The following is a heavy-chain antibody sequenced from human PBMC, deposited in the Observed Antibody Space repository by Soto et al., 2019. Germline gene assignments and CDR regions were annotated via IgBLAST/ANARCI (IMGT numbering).Heavy chain of an antibody. V-gene: IGHV3-30*03. CDR3: ASWELQQGY. J-gene: IGHJ4*02. CDR1: GFTFSSYG. CDR2: ISYDGSNK. Sequence: PGGSLRLSCAASGFTFSSYGMHWVRQAPGKGLEWVAVISYDGSNKYYADSVKGRFTISRDNSKNTLYLQMNSLRAEDTAVYYCASWELQQGYWGQGTLVTVSS. D-gene: IGHD1-26*01.